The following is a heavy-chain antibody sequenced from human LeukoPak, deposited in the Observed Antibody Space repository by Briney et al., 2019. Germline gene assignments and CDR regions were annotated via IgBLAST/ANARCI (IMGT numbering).Heavy chain of an antibody. Sequence: GGSLRLSCAASGFTFSSYSMNWVRQAPGKGLEWVSYISSSSSTIYYADSVKGRFTISRDNAKNSLYLQMNSLRSEDTAVYYCARGNTAMNDYWGQGTLVTVSS. CDR1: GFTFSSYS. V-gene: IGHV3-48*01. CDR2: ISSSSSTI. CDR3: ARGNTAMNDY. J-gene: IGHJ4*02. D-gene: IGHD5-18*01.